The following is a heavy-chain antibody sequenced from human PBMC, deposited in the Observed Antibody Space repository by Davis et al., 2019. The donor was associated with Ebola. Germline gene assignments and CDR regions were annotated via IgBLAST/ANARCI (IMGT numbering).Heavy chain of an antibody. Sequence: AASVKVSCKASGYTFTSYGISWVRQAPGQGLEWMGGIIPIFGTANYAQKFQGRVTITRDTSASTAYMELRSLRSDDTAVYYCARDPGGSYWGNDYWGQGTLVTVSS. V-gene: IGHV1-69*05. D-gene: IGHD1-26*01. J-gene: IGHJ4*02. CDR2: IIPIFGTA. CDR3: ARDPGGSYWGNDY. CDR1: GYTFTSYG.